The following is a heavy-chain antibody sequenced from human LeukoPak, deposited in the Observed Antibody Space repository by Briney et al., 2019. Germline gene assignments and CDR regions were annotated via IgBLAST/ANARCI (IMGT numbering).Heavy chain of an antibody. CDR2: ISGSGGRT. V-gene: IGHV3-23*01. D-gene: IGHD4/OR15-4a*01. CDR1: GFTFSNYG. CDR3: ARDTLGEGEDANYAVYYFDY. J-gene: IGHJ4*02. Sequence: GGTLRLSCAVSGFTFSNYGMSWVRQAPGKGLEWVSTISGSGGRTYYADSVKGRFTISRDNSKNTLYLQMNSLRAEDTAVYYCARDTLGEGEDANYAVYYFDYWGQGAVVTVSS.